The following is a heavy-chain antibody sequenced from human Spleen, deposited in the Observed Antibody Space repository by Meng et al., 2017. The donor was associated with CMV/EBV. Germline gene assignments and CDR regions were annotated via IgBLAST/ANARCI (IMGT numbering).Heavy chain of an antibody. CDR2: ISAYNGNT. CDR3: ARDDSRGNWFDP. J-gene: IGHJ5*02. Sequence: QGQLVQSGAEVKKPGASVKVPCKASGYTFTSYGISWVRQAPGQGLERMGWISAYNGNTNYAQKLQGRVTMTTDTSTSTTYMELRSLRSDDTAVYYCARDDSRGNWFDPWGQGTLVTVSS. D-gene: IGHD3-22*01. V-gene: IGHV1-18*01. CDR1: GYTFTSYG.